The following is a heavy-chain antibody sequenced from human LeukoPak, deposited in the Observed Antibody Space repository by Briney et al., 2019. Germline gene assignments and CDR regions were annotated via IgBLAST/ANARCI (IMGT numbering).Heavy chain of an antibody. D-gene: IGHD3-22*01. CDR2: INHSGST. Sequence: SETLSLTCAVYGGSFSGYYWSWIRQPPGKGLEWIGEINHSGSTNYNPSLKSRVTISVDTSKNQFSLKLSSVTAADTAVYYCARLVKYYDSSGYYLDYFDYWGQGTLVTVSS. CDR1: GGSFSGYY. J-gene: IGHJ4*02. CDR3: ARLVKYYDSSGYYLDYFDY. V-gene: IGHV4-34*01.